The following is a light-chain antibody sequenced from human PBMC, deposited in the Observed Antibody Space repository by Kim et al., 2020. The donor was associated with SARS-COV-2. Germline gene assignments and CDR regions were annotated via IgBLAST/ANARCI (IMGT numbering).Light chain of an antibody. Sequence: GRTVTLTCGATTGAVTSGLWHYWYQQKPGHAPRTLIYDTSNKLSWTPARFSGSLRGGKAALTLSGAQPEDEADYYCSLSYTGVVIFGGGTQLTVL. J-gene: IGLJ2*01. V-gene: IGLV7-46*01. CDR3: SLSYTGVVI. CDR1: TGAVTSGLW. CDR2: DTS.